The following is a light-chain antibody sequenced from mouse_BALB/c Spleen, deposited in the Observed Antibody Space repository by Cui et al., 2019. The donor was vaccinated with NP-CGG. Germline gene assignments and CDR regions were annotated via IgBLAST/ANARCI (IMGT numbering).Light chain of an antibody. CDR3: ALWYSNHWV. J-gene: IGLJ1*01. CDR1: TGAVTTSNY. CDR2: GTN. V-gene: IGLV1*01. Sequence: QAVVSQDSAPTTSPGETVTLTCRSSTGAVTTSNYANWVQEKPDQLFTGLIGGTNNRAPGVPARFSGSLIGEKAALTITGAQTEDEAIYFCALWYSNHWVFGGGTKLTVL.